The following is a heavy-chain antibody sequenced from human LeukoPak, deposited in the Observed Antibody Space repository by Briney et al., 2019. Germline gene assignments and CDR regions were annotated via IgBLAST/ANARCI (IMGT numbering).Heavy chain of an antibody. V-gene: IGHV4-34*01. D-gene: IGHD3-3*01. CDR3: ASSDFWSGYYRNYHYYMDV. CDR2: INHSGST. J-gene: IGHJ6*03. CDR1: GGSFSGYY. Sequence: PSETLSLTCAVYGGSFSGYYWSWIRQPPGKGLEWIGEINHSGSTNYNPSLKSRVTISVDTSKNQFSLKPSSVTAADTAVYYCASSDFWSGYYRNYHYYMDVWGKGTTVTVSS.